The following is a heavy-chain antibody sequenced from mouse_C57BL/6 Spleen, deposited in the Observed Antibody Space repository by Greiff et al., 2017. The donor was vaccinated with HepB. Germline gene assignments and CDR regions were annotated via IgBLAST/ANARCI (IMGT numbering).Heavy chain of an antibody. J-gene: IGHJ2*01. CDR2: IWWDDDE. CDR3: ARIEVGVFLFDY. CDR1: GFSLSTVGMG. V-gene: IGHV8-8*01. D-gene: IGHD1-1*02. Sequence: QVTLKESGPGILQPSQTLSLTCSFSGFSLSTVGMGVGWNRQPSGKGLEWLAHIWWDDDEYYNPDLKSRLKISKDTSKNQVFLKIANVDTADTATYYSARIEVGVFLFDYWGQGTTLTVSS.